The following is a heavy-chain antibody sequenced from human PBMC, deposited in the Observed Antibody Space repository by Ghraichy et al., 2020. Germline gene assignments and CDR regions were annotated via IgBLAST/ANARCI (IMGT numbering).Heavy chain of an antibody. CDR1: GGSISSGGYS. CDR2: IYHSGST. D-gene: IGHD2-2*01. J-gene: IGHJ1*01. CDR3: ARSSTSCYLGCGYFQH. V-gene: IGHV4-30-2*01. Sequence: SQTLSLTCAVSGGSISSGGYSWSWIRQPPGKGLEWIGYIYHSGSTYYNPSLKSRVTISVDRSKNQFSLKLSSVTAAVTAVYYCARSSTSCYLGCGYFQHWGQGTLVTVSS.